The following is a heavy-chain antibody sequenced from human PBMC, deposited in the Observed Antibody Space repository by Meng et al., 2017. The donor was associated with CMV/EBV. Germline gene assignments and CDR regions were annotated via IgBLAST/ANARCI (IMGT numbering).Heavy chain of an antibody. CDR1: GASIKNYN. CDR3: AGSRPGGGACDY. J-gene: IGHJ4*02. Sequence: QVQITEPGPDLVKPSETLSLTCIVSGASIKNYNWNWVRQPAGQGLEWIGLIQVIGHTVYNPSLKSRVTVSLDASKSQFSLTLNSVTAADTATYYCAGSRPGGGACDYWGQGILVTASS. V-gene: IGHV4-4*07. CDR2: IQVIGHT. D-gene: IGHD3-16*01.